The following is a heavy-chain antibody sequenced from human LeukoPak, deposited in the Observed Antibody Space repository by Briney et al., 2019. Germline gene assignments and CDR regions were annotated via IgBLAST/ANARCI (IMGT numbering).Heavy chain of an antibody. D-gene: IGHD6-13*01. CDR3: AKAFREYGSSTYSSFDI. J-gene: IGHJ3*02. Sequence: GGSLRLSCAASGFTFSSYAMSWVRQAPGKGLQWVSTITGTTHYADSVRGRLTISIDNSKNILYLQMNSLSTEDTAIYYCAKAFREYGSSTYSSFDIWGQGTMVTVSS. CDR1: GFTFSSYA. CDR2: ITGTT. V-gene: IGHV3-23*01.